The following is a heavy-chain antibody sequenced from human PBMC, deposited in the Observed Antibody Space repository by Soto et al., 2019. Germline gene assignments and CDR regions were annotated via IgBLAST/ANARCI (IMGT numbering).Heavy chain of an antibody. CDR3: AREAYGDYSFDY. CDR2: IYYSGST. V-gene: IGHV4-61*01. CDR1: GGSVSSGSYY. J-gene: IGHJ4*02. D-gene: IGHD4-17*01. Sequence: TLSLTCTVSGGSVSSGSYYWSWIRQPPGKGLEWIGYIYYSGSTNYNPSLKSRVTISVDTSKNQFSLKLSSVTAADTAVYYCAREAYGDYSFDYWGQGXLVTVSS.